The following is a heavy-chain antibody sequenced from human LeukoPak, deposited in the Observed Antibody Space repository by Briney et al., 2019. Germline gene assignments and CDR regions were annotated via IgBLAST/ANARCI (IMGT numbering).Heavy chain of an antibody. Sequence: PGGSLRLSCAASGFTFSNYWMHWVRQAPGKGLVWVSRINSDGSSTSYADSVKGRFTISRDNAKNTLYLQMNSLRAEDTSVYYCASEGDFWSGYRYWGQGTLVTVSS. CDR3: ASEGDFWSGYRY. CDR1: GFTFSNYW. CDR2: INSDGSST. V-gene: IGHV3-74*01. J-gene: IGHJ4*02. D-gene: IGHD3-3*01.